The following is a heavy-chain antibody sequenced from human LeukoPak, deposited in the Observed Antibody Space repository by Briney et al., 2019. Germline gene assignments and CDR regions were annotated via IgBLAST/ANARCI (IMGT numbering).Heavy chain of an antibody. CDR1: GGSISSYY. Sequence: SGTLSLTCTVAGGSISSYYWRWIRQPPGKGLEWIGYIYTRGSANYNPSLKSRVTISVDTSKNQFSLKLSSVTTADTAVYFCARLFSLADFQSLFDFWGQGTLVTVSS. V-gene: IGHV4-4*09. CDR3: ARLFSLADFQSLFDF. D-gene: IGHD3/OR15-3a*01. CDR2: IYTRGSA. J-gene: IGHJ4*02.